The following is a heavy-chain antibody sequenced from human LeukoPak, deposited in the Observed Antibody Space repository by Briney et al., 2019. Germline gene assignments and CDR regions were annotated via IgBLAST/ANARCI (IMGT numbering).Heavy chain of an antibody. V-gene: IGHV1-18*01. D-gene: IGHD6-13*01. J-gene: IGHJ4*02. CDR1: GYTFTNYY. CDR2: ISTYNGNT. CDR3: ARDLTADGSSYADY. Sequence: ASVKVSCKTSGYTFTNYYITWVRQAPGQGLEWMGWISTYNGNTNYEQKFKGRLAMTTDTSTSTVSMELRSLRSDDTAVYFCARDLTADGSSYADYWGQGTLVTVSS.